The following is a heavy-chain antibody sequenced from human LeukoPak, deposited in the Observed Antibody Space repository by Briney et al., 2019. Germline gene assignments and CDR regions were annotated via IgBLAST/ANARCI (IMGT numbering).Heavy chain of an antibody. Sequence: GGSLRLSCAASGFTFSSYSMNWVRQAPGKGLEWVSYISSSSSTIYYADSVKGRFTISRDNAKNSLYLQMNSLRAEDTAVYYCARGRAGRYCSGGSCPLFQHWGQGTLVTVSS. CDR2: ISSSSSTI. CDR1: GFTFSSYS. J-gene: IGHJ1*01. V-gene: IGHV3-48*01. CDR3: ARGRAGRYCSGGSCPLFQH. D-gene: IGHD2-15*01.